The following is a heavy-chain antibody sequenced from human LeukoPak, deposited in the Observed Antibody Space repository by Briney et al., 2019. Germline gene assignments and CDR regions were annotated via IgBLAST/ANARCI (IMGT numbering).Heavy chain of an antibody. CDR1: GGSFSGYS. CDR3: GGGLRRIANLRYCSSTSCYRANTRFET. D-gene: IGHD2-2*01. J-gene: IGHJ5*02. CDR2: ISGTGGT. Sequence: GTLCLTCAVSGGSFSGYSLSWIRQPPGKGLEWVSAISGTGGTNYNPAPKRGGTRSVDTSKSNWSLKLSASTAVDTAVYYCGGGLRRIANLRYCSSTSCYRANTRFETWGEGPLVTVSS. V-gene: IGHV4-34*01.